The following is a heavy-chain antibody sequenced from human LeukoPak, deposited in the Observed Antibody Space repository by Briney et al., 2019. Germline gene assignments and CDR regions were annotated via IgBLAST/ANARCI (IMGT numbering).Heavy chain of an antibody. Sequence: SSETLSLTCTVSGGSISSGGYYWSWIRQHPGKGLEWIGYIYYSGSTYYNPSLKSRVTISVDTSKNQFSLKLSSVTAADTAVYYCARGKNGKDYPSWFDPWGQGTLVTVSS. CDR3: ARGKNGKDYPSWFDP. D-gene: IGHD2-8*01. J-gene: IGHJ5*02. V-gene: IGHV4-31*03. CDR1: GGSISSGGYY. CDR2: IYYSGST.